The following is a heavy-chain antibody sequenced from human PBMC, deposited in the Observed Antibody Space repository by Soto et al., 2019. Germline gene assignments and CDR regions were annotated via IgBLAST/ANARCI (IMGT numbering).Heavy chain of an antibody. J-gene: IGHJ4*02. CDR1: GFTFSSYA. Sequence: GGSLRLSCAASGFTFSSYAMSWVRQAPGKGLEWVSAISGRGGSTYYADSVKGRFTISRDNSKNTLNLQMNSLRAEDTAVYYCAKEGIVSGPGYYFDYWGQETLVTVSS. V-gene: IGHV3-23*01. CDR2: ISGRGGST. D-gene: IGHD3-22*01. CDR3: AKEGIVSGPGYYFDY.